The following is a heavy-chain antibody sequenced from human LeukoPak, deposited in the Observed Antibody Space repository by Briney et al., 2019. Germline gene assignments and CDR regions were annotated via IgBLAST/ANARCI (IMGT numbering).Heavy chain of an antibody. V-gene: IGHV4-39*07. CDR1: GGSISSSSYY. Sequence: SETLSLTCTVSGGSISSSSYYWGWIRQPPGKGLEWIGSIYYSGSTYYNPSLKSRVTISVDTSKNQFSLKLSSVTAADTAVYYCASMYYYDSSGPHGAYFDYWGQGTLVTVSS. D-gene: IGHD3-22*01. J-gene: IGHJ4*02. CDR2: IYYSGST. CDR3: ASMYYYDSSGPHGAYFDY.